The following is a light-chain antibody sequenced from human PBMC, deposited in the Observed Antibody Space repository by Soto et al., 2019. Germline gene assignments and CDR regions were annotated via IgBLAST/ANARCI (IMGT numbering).Light chain of an antibody. V-gene: IGKV1-39*01. CDR2: AAS. J-gene: IGKJ5*01. CDR3: QQSYSTVST. Sequence: DIQMTQSPSSLSASVGDRFTITCRASQSISSYLNWYQQKPGKAPKLLIYAASSLQSGVPSRFSGSGSGTDFTLTISSLQPEDFATYYCQQSYSTVSTFGQGTRLEI. CDR1: QSISSY.